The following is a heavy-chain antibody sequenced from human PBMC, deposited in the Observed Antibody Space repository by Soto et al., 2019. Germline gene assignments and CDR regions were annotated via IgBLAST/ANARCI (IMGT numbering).Heavy chain of an antibody. Sequence: ASVKVSCKASGYTFTSYGISWVRQAPGQGLEWMGWISAYNGNTNYAQKLQGRVTMTTDTSTSTAYMELRSLRSDDTAVYYCARVFCGGDCYEGNWFDPWGQGNLVTVSS. CDR1: GYTFTSYG. J-gene: IGHJ5*02. D-gene: IGHD2-21*02. CDR3: ARVFCGGDCYEGNWFDP. CDR2: ISAYNGNT. V-gene: IGHV1-18*01.